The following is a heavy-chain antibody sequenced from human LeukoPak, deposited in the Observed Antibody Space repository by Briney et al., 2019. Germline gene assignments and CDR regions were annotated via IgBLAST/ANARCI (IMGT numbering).Heavy chain of an antibody. V-gene: IGHV3-30*18. CDR2: ISYDGSNK. CDR3: AKGPEYMFGELLSSLDY. CDR1: GFTFSSYG. Sequence: PGGSLRLSCAASGFTFSSYGMHWVRQAPGKGLEWVAVISYDGSNKYYADSVKGRFTISRDNSKNTLYLQMNSLRAEDTAVYYCAKGPEYMFGELLSSLDYWGQGTLVTVSS. D-gene: IGHD3-10*02. J-gene: IGHJ4*02.